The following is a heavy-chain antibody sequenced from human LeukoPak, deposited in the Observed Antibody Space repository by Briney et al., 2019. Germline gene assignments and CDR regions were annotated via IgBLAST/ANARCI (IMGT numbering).Heavy chain of an antibody. Sequence: ASVKVSCKASGYTFTNHAMHWVRQAPGQGLEWMGWINPNSGGTNYAQKFQGWVTMTRGTSISTAYMELSRLRSDDTAVYYCARYGSGSPGDAFDIWGQGTMVTVSS. CDR3: ARYGSGSPGDAFDI. V-gene: IGHV1-2*04. CDR1: GYTFTNHA. CDR2: INPNSGGT. J-gene: IGHJ3*02. D-gene: IGHD3-10*01.